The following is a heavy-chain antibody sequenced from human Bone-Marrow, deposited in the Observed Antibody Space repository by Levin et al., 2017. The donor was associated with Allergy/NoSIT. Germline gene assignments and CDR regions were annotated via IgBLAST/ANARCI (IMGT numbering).Heavy chain of an antibody. D-gene: IGHD3-10*01. CDR3: ARGGFGTGIDY. V-gene: IGHV3-74*01. J-gene: IGHJ4*02. CDR1: GFTFSSHW. Sequence: QSGGSLRLSCAASGFTFSSHWIHWVRQAPGKGLVWISFISNDGSIRSYADSVKGRFTISRDNAKNTLYLQMNRMRPEDTAMYFCARGGFGTGIDYWGQGTLVTASS. CDR2: ISNDGSIR.